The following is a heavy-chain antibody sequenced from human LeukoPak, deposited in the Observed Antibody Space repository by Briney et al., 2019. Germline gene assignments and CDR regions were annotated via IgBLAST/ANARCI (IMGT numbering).Heavy chain of an antibody. D-gene: IGHD3-10*01. J-gene: IGHJ5*02. V-gene: IGHV3-30*02. CDR2: IRSDGSNK. CDR3: ARESSTVLWFGELSWFDP. Sequence: GGSLRLSCAASGFTFSTYGMHWVRQAPGKGLEWVAFIRSDGSNKYYADSVKGRFTISRDNSKNTLYLQMNSLRAEDTAVYYCARESSTVLWFGELSWFDPWGQGTLVTVSS. CDR1: GFTFSTYG.